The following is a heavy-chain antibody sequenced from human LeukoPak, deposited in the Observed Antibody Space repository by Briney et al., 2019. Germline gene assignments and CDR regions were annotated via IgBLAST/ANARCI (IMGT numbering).Heavy chain of an antibody. CDR1: GFTFSDYY. CDR3: AREVGATTSDAFDI. V-gene: IGHV3-11*04. J-gene: IGHJ3*02. CDR2: ISSSGSTI. Sequence: GGSLRLSCAASGFTFSDYYMSWIRQAPGKGLEWVSYISSSGSTIYYADSVKGRFTISRDNAKNSLYLQMNSLRAEDTAVYYCAREVGATTSDAFDIWGQGTMVTVSS. D-gene: IGHD1-26*01.